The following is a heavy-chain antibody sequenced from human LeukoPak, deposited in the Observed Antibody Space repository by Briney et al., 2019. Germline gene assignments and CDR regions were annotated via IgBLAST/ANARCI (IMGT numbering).Heavy chain of an antibody. D-gene: IGHD3-3*01. CDR2: MNPNSGNT. V-gene: IGHV1-8*01. CDR3: ARGVDYDFWSGYYDGYYYYGMDV. J-gene: IGHJ6*02. Sequence: AASVKVSYKASGYTFTSYDINWVRQATGQGLEWMGWMNPNSGNTGYAQKFQGRVTRTRNTSISTAYMELSSLRSEDTAVYYCARGVDYDFWSGYYDGYYYYGMDVWGQGTTVTVSS. CDR1: GYTFTSYD.